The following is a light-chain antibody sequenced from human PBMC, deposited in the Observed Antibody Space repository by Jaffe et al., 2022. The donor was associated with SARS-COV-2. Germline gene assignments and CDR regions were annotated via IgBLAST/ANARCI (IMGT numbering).Light chain of an antibody. CDR1: QGISKS. CDR2: DAS. CDR3: QQCDDLPYT. Sequence: DIQMTQSPSSLSASVGDRITITCQASQGISKSLNWYQYKTGKAPNLLIYDASNLEKGVPSRFSGSGSGTHFTFTISSLQPEDFATYYCQQCDDLPYTFGQGTNVEIK. V-gene: IGKV1-33*01. J-gene: IGKJ2*01.